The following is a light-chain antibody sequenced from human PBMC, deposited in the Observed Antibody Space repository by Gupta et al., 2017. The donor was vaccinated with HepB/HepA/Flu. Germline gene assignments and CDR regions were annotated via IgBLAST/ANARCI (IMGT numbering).Light chain of an antibody. CDR2: GAS. J-gene: IGKJ4*01. V-gene: IGKV3-15*01. Sequence: EIVMTQSPGTLSVSPGERATLSCRASQSVSSNLAWYQQKPGQAPRLVIYGASTRATGIPARFSGSGSGTEFTLTISSRLSEDFAVYYCQQYSNWPPLTFGGGTKVEIK. CDR3: QQYSNWPPLT. CDR1: QSVSSN.